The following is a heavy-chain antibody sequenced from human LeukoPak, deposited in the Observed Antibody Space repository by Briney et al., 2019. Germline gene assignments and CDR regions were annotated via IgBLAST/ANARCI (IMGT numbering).Heavy chain of an antibody. CDR2: IIPILGIA. Sequence: SVKVSCKASGGTFSSYAISWVRQAPGQGLEWMGRIIPILGIANYAQKFQGRVTITADKSTSTAYMELSSLRSEDTAVYYCARGATMVRGVITGGYNWFDPWGQGTLVTVSS. CDR1: GGTFSSYA. CDR3: ARGATMVRGVITGGYNWFDP. J-gene: IGHJ5*02. D-gene: IGHD3-10*01. V-gene: IGHV1-69*04.